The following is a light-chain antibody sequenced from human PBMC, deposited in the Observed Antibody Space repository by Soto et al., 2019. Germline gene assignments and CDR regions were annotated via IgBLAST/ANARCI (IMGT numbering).Light chain of an antibody. CDR1: SSDVGGYNY. CDR2: DVS. J-gene: IGLJ1*01. Sequence: QSALTQPASVSGSPGQSITISCTGLSSDVGGYNYVSWYQQYPGKAPKLMLYDVSNRSPGVSHRFSASKSGTAASLTISGLQAEDEAEYYCTSYSTSTTLYVFGTGTKLTVL. CDR3: TSYSTSTTLYV. V-gene: IGLV2-14*01.